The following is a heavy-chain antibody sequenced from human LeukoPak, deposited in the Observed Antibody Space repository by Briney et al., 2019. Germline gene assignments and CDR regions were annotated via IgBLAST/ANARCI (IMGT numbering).Heavy chain of an antibody. J-gene: IGHJ6*02. CDR1: GGSISSYY. Sequence: PSETLSLTCTVSGGSISSYYWSWIRQPPGKGLEWIGYIYSSGSTTYIPSFKSRVTIAVDTSKNQFSLKLSSVTAADTAVYYCARVEYSYGYYYYYGMDVWGQGTTVTVSS. CDR3: ARVEYSYGYYYYYGMDV. CDR2: IYSSGST. V-gene: IGHV4-59*01. D-gene: IGHD5-18*01.